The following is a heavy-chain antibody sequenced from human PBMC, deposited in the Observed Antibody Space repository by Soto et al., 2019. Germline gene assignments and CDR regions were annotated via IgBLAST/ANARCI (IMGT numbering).Heavy chain of an antibody. D-gene: IGHD3-9*01. Sequence: GGSLRLSCAASGFTFSSYSMNWVRQAPGKGLEWVSSISSSSSYIYYADSVKGRFTISRDNAKHSLYLQMNSLRAEDTAVYYCARPGRLRYFDWLPPNGMDVWGQGTTVTVSS. V-gene: IGHV3-21*01. CDR2: ISSSSSYI. CDR1: GFTFSSYS. J-gene: IGHJ6*02. CDR3: ARPGRLRYFDWLPPNGMDV.